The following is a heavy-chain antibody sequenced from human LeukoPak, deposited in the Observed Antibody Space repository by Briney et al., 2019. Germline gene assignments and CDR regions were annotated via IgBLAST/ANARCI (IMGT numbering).Heavy chain of an antibody. Sequence: PGGSLRLSCAASGFTFSSYSMNWVRQAPGKGLEWVSSISSSSSYIYYADSVKGRFTISRDNAKNSLYLQMNSLRAEDTAVYYCAKQVVVAATRQNWFDPWGQGTLVTVSS. CDR3: AKQVVVAATRQNWFDP. CDR2: ISSSSSYI. D-gene: IGHD2-15*01. CDR1: GFTFSSYS. V-gene: IGHV3-21*01. J-gene: IGHJ5*02.